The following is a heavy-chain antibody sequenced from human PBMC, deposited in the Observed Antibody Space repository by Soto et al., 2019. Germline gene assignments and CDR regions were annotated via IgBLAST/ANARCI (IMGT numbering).Heavy chain of an antibody. CDR2: ISGSGGST. D-gene: IGHD3-9*01. CDR1: GFTFNSYA. CDR3: AKALPRSFDSMDV. Sequence: EVQLLESGGGLVQPGGSLRLSCAASGFTFNSYAMSWVRQAPGKGLEWVSAISGSGGSTYYADSVKGRFTISRDNSKNTLYLQMTSLRAEDTAVYYCAKALPRSFDSMDVWGQGTTVTVSS. V-gene: IGHV3-23*01. J-gene: IGHJ6*02.